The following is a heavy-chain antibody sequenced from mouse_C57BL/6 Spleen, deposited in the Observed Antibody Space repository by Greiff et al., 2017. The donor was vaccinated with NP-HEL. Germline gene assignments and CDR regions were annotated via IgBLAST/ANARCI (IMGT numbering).Heavy chain of an antibody. D-gene: IGHD1-2*01. CDR3: ARSGLTTAYFDY. Sequence: VQLQQPGAELVMPGASVKLSCKASGYTFTSYWMHWVKQRPGQGLEWIGEIDPSDSYTNYNQKFKGKSTLTVDKSSSTAYMQLSSLTSEDSAVYYCARSGLTTAYFDYWGQGTTLTVSS. J-gene: IGHJ2*01. CDR2: IDPSDSYT. V-gene: IGHV1-69*01. CDR1: GYTFTSYW.